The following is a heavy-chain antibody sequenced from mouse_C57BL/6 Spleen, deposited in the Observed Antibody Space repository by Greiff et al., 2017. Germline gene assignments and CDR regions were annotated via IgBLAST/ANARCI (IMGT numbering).Heavy chain of an antibody. V-gene: IGHV5-6*01. J-gene: IGHJ2*01. Sequence: EVMLVESGGDLVKPGGSLKLSCAASGFTFSSYGMSWFRQTPDKRLEWVATISSGGSYTYYPDSVKGRFTISRDNAKNTLYLQMSSLKSEDTAMYYCARLGEEIYFDYWGQGTTLTVSS. CDR3: ARLGEEIYFDY. D-gene: IGHD4-1*01. CDR1: GFTFSSYG. CDR2: ISSGGSYT.